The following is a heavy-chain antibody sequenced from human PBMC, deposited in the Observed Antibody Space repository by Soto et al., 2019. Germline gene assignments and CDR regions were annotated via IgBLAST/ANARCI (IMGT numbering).Heavy chain of an antibody. Sequence: GGPLNLSCAASGLTFRALVLDWVRQAPGKWLEWLALIAYDGSKKTYADSVKGRFTISRDNSKNTLYLEMNALRAEDTAVYYCARDRMTNYLFDYWGQGTKVTVSS. CDR2: IAYDGSKK. J-gene: IGHJ4*02. D-gene: IGHD1-7*01. CDR3: ARDRMTNYLFDY. CDR1: GLTFRALV. V-gene: IGHV3-30*03.